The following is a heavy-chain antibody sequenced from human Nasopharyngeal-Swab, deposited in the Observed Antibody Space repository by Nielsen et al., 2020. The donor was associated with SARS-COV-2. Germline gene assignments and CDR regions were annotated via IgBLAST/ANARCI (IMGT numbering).Heavy chain of an antibody. CDR1: GFTFSNYG. CDR3: ARGYCSINSCYSGDYYYYAMDV. D-gene: IGHD2-2*01. CDR2: IGYNGSDK. J-gene: IGHJ6*02. V-gene: IGHV3-33*01. Sequence: GESLKISCTASGFTFSNYGIHWVRQAPGKGLGWVAVIGYNGSDKYYADSVKGRFTISRDNSENTLYLQMNSLRAEDTAVYYCARGYCSINSCYSGDYYYYAMDVWGQGTTVTVSS.